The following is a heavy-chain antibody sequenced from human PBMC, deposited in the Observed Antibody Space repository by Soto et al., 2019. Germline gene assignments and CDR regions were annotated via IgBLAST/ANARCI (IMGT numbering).Heavy chain of an antibody. Sequence: QAQLVESGGGLVQPGTSLRLSCAVSGFSFRTYGFHWVRQPPGKGLEWVAVISPKGHSDSVEGRFTISRDNSKNTLYLQMNSLRADDTAVYYCAKDTFPGYCSGGNCFSVGGADSWGQGTLVTVSS. CDR1: GFSFRTYG. CDR2: ISPK. D-gene: IGHD2-15*01. CDR3: AKDTFPGYCSGGNCFSVGGADS. J-gene: IGHJ4*02. V-gene: IGHV3-33*06.